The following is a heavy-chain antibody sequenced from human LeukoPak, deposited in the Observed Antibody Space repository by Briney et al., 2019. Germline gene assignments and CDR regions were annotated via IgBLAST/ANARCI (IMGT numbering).Heavy chain of an antibody. CDR2: ISGSGGST. Sequence: GGSLRLSCAASGFTFSSYAMSWVRQAPGKGLEWVSAISGSGGSTYYADSVKGRFTISRDNSKNTLYLQMNSLRAEDTAVYYCARGGGAYGSGSYYNRLVLGQWGQGTLVTVSS. CDR1: GFTFSSYA. V-gene: IGHV3-23*01. J-gene: IGHJ4*02. D-gene: IGHD3-10*01. CDR3: ARGGGAYGSGSYYNRLVLGQ.